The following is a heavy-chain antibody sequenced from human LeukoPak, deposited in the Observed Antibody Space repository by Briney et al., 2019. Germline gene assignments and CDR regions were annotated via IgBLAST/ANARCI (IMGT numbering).Heavy chain of an antibody. D-gene: IGHD1-7*01. Sequence: GGSLRLSCAASGFTFSSYAMSWVRQVPGKGLEWLSAISSSGSTTYYADSVKGRFTISRDNSKNTLYLQMNSLRAEDTAVYYCAEKKNFYFAYGGQGTLVTVSS. V-gene: IGHV3-23*01. CDR3: AEKKNFYFAY. J-gene: IGHJ4*02. CDR1: GFTFSSYA. CDR2: ISSSGSTT.